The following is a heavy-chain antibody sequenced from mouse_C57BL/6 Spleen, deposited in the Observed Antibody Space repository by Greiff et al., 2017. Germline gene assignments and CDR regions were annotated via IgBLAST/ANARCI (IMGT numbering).Heavy chain of an antibody. CDR1: GYTFTSYW. D-gene: IGHD2-4*01. CDR3: ARGDYDVDYFDY. Sequence: VKLQQPGAELVKPGASVKMSCKASGYTFTSYWITWVKQRPGQGLEWIGDLYPGSGSTNYNEKFKSKATLTVDTSSSTAYMQLSSLTSEDSAVYYCARGDYDVDYFDYWGQGTTLTVSS. J-gene: IGHJ2*01. CDR2: LYPGSGST. V-gene: IGHV1-55*01.